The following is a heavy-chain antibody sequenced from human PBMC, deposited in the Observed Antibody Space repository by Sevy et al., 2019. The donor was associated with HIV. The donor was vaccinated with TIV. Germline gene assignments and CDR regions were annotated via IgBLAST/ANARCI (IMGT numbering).Heavy chain of an antibody. V-gene: IGHV3-30*02. D-gene: IGHD2-2*01. CDR2: IRYDGSNS. CDR3: AKDYRIYCSRTSCLFDY. J-gene: IGHJ4*02. Sequence: GGCLRLSCAASGFTFSNYGMHWARQAPGKGLEWVAFIRYDGSNSYSADSVKGRFTISRDNSKNTLYLQINSLRAEDTAVYYCAKDYRIYCSRTSCLFDYWGQGTLVTVSS. CDR1: GFTFSNYG.